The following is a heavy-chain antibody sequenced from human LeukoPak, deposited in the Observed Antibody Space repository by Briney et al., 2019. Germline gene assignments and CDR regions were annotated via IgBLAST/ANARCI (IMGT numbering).Heavy chain of an antibody. CDR2: IGSSGTNR. CDR3: ALLAVASDFDY. Sequence: GGSLRLSCAVSEFPFSFYEMNWVRQAPGKGLEWVSNIGSSGTNRYYADSVKGRFSISRDNAKSLLYLQMNSLRVEDTAVYYCALLAVASDFDYWGQGALVTVSS. V-gene: IGHV3-48*03. CDR1: EFPFSFYE. D-gene: IGHD6-19*01. J-gene: IGHJ4*02.